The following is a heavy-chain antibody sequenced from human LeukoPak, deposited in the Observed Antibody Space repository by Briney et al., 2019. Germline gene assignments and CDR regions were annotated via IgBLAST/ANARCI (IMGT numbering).Heavy chain of an antibody. D-gene: IGHD3-22*01. CDR3: ATLVFDSSGYSYFDY. CDR2: IGDTGGNT. CDR1: GFTFSSYA. Sequence: AGTLRLSCAASGFTFSSYAMSWVRQAPGKGLEWLSAIGDTGGNTYYTDSVKGLFTISRDNSRNTLYLQMNSLRVEDTAFYYCATLVFDSSGYSYFDYWGQGTLVTVSS. V-gene: IGHV3-23*01. J-gene: IGHJ4*02.